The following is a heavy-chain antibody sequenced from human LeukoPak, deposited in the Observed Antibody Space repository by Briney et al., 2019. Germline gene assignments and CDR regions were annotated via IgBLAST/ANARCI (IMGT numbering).Heavy chain of an antibody. CDR1: GYSIGSGYY. J-gene: IGHJ6*03. V-gene: IGHV4-38-2*01. CDR3: ARTTSNGYYYYMDV. Sequence: SETLSLTCAVSGYSIGSGYYWGWIRQPPGKGLEWIGSIYHSGSTYYNPSLKSRVTISVDTSKNQFSLKLSSVTAADTAVYYCARTTSNGYYYYMDVWGKGTTVTVSS. CDR2: IYHSGST. D-gene: IGHD2-8*01.